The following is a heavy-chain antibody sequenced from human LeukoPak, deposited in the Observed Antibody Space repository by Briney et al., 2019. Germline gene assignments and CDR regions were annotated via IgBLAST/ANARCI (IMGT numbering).Heavy chain of an antibody. Sequence: GASVKVSCKASGYTFTSYGISWVRQAPGQGLEWMGWISAYNGNTNYAQKLQGRVTMTTDTSTSTAYMELRSLRSDDTAVSYCARDYYDSSGYLDFDYWGQGTLVTVSS. CDR1: GYTFTSYG. CDR2: ISAYNGNT. CDR3: ARDYYDSSGYLDFDY. J-gene: IGHJ4*02. V-gene: IGHV1-18*01. D-gene: IGHD3-22*01.